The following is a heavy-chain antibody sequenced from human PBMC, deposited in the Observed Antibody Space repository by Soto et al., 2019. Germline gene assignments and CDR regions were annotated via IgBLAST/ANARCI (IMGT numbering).Heavy chain of an antibody. J-gene: IGHJ6*02. CDR3: ARELWLSGYCYYGMDV. D-gene: IGHD3-10*01. CDR2: IWYDGSNK. CDR1: GFTFSSYG. V-gene: IGHV3-33*01. Sequence: GGSLRLSCAASGFTFSSYGMHWVRQAPGKGLEWVAVIWYDGSNKYYADSVKGRFTISRDNSKNTLYLQMNSLRAEDTAVYYCARELWLSGYCYYGMDVWGQGTTVTVSS.